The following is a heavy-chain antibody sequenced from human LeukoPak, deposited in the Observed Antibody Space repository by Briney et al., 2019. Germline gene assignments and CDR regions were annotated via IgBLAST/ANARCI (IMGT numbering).Heavy chain of an antibody. CDR3: ARGFGPYYYDSTGYYNFDY. CDR1: GYTFTSYY. Sequence: ASVKVSCKASGYTFTSYYMHWVRQAPGQGLEWMGWMNPNSGNTGYAQKFQGRVTMTRDTSTSTVYMELSSLRSEDTAVYYCARGFGPYYYDSTGYYNFDYWGQGTLVTVSS. V-gene: IGHV1-8*02. CDR2: MNPNSGNT. J-gene: IGHJ4*02. D-gene: IGHD3-22*01.